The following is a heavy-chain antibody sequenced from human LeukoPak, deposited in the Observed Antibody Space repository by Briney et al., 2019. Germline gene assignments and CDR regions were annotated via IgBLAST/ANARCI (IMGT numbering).Heavy chain of an antibody. J-gene: IGHJ6*03. CDR2: INTNTGNP. CDR3: ARTYYYGSGSYLDYYYYYMDV. CDR1: GYTFTSYA. Sequence: ASVKVSCTASGYTFTSYAMNWVRQAPGQGLEWMGWINTNTGNPTYAQGFTGRFVFSLDTSVSTAYLQISSLKAEDTAVYYCARTYYYGSGSYLDYYYYYMDVWGKGTTVTVSS. V-gene: IGHV7-4-1*02. D-gene: IGHD3-10*01.